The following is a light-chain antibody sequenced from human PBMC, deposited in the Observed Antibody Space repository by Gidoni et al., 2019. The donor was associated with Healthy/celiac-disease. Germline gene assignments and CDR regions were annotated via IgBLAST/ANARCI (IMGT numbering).Light chain of an antibody. J-gene: IGLJ3*02. CDR2: EVS. CDR3: SSYTSSSTWV. V-gene: IGLV2-14*01. CDR1: SSDVGGYNY. Sequence: QSALTQPASVSGSPGQSITISCTGTSSDVGGYNYVAWYQQHPGKAPKLMIYEVSNRPSGVSNRFSGSKSGNTASLTTSGLQAEDEADYYCSSYTSSSTWVFGGGPKLTVL.